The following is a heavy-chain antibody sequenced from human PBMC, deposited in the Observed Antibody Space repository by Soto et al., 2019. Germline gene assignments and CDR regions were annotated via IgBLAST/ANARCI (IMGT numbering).Heavy chain of an antibody. CDR1: GASINSNDW. CDR2: IFHTGST. Sequence: QVQLQESGPGLVKPSGTLSLTCSVSGASINSNDWWTWVRQSPGKGLEWVGSIFHTGSTNYNPSPKGRVIMPVDKSKNPFPLKLPSVTAADTGVYYCARALQDCTSASCYGGPQEVNDFWGQGTLVTVSS. D-gene: IGHD2-2*01. CDR3: ARALQDCTSASCYGGPQEVNDF. V-gene: IGHV4-4*02. J-gene: IGHJ4*02.